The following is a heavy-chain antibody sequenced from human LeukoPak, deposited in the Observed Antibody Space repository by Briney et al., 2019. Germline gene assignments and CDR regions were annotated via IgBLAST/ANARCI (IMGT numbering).Heavy chain of an antibody. V-gene: IGHV3-30*18. D-gene: IGHD2-2*01. CDR3: AKDKHYCSTTSCYLYYFDY. Sequence: GTSLRLSCSTSGFTFNSHGFHWVRQAPGKGLEWVAAISDDGLNTFYIDSVKGRFTISRDDSKNTLYLQMNSLRAEDTAVYYCAKDKHYCSTTSCYLYYFDYWGQGTLVTVSS. CDR2: ISDDGLNT. CDR1: GFTFNSHG. J-gene: IGHJ4*02.